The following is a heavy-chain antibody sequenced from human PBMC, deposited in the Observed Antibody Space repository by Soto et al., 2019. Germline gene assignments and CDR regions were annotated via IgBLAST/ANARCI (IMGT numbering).Heavy chain of an antibody. CDR1: GFTFSSYA. CDR3: AKDSSSSGYFRL. J-gene: IGHJ4*02. Sequence: EVQLLESGGGLVQPGGSLRLSCAASGFTFSSYAMSWVRQAPGKGLEWVSAISGSGGSTYYADSVKGRFTISRDNSKNTLYMQMNSLRAEDTAVYYCAKDSSSSGYFRLWGQGTLVTVSS. V-gene: IGHV3-23*01. CDR2: ISGSGGST. D-gene: IGHD3-22*01.